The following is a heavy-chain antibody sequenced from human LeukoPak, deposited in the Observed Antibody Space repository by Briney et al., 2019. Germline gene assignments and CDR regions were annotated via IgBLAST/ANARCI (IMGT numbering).Heavy chain of an antibody. D-gene: IGHD3-22*01. CDR3: ARDTYYYDSSGSYYFDY. CDR2: IYYSGST. J-gene: IGHJ4*02. V-gene: IGHV4-59*01. Sequence: SETLSLTCTVSGGSISSYYWSWIRQPPGKGLEWIGYIYYSGSTNYNPYLKSRVTISVDTSKNQFSLKLSSVTAADTAVYYCARDTYYYDSSGSYYFDYWGQGTLVTVSS. CDR1: GGSISSYY.